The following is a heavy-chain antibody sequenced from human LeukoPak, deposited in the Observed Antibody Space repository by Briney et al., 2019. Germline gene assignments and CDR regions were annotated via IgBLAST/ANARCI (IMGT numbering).Heavy chain of an antibody. D-gene: IGHD6-13*01. CDR2: ISNDGRDK. Sequence: GGSLRLSCVASGFTFNKCGMHWVRQAPGKGLERVALISNDGRDKFYGDSVKGRFTISRDNSNNTLFLEMSNLRIEDTVVYYCAKDRYVISWYGSTLDSWGQGTLVTVSS. CDR3: AKDRYVISWYGSTLDS. J-gene: IGHJ4*02. CDR1: GFTFNKCG. V-gene: IGHV3-30*18.